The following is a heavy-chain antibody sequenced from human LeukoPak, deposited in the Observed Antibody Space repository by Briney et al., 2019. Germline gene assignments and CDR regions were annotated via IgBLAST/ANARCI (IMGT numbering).Heavy chain of an antibody. Sequence: PSETLSLTCAVSGGSISSGGYSWSWIRQPPGKGLEWIGYIYHSGSTYYNPSLKSRVTISVDRSKNQFSLKLSSVTAADTAVYYCARASSPRDGDYGGYFDYWGQGTLVTVSS. CDR2: IYHSGST. CDR3: ARASSPRDGDYGGYFDY. CDR1: GGSISSGGYS. V-gene: IGHV4-30-2*01. J-gene: IGHJ4*02. D-gene: IGHD4-17*01.